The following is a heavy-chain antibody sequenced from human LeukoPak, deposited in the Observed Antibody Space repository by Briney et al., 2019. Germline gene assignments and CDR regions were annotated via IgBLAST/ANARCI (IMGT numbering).Heavy chain of an antibody. Sequence: GGSLRLSSAPSGFTFRTSWIHWVRQAPGKGLEWISRVTPDGSGSIYADSLKGRLTISKDNAKNTVYLQMNSVRADDTAVYYCLRGSSDWKGIDIWGQGTLVTVSS. CDR1: GFTFRTSW. V-gene: IGHV3-74*01. J-gene: IGHJ4*02. D-gene: IGHD6-19*01. CDR2: VTPDGSGS. CDR3: LRGSSDWKGIDI.